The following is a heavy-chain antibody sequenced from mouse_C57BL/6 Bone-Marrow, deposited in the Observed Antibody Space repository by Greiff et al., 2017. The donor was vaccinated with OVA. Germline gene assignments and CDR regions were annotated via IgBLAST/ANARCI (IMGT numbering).Heavy chain of an antibody. J-gene: IGHJ4*01. Sequence: EVQLVESGGDLVKPGGSLKLSCAASGFTFSSYGMSWVRQTPDKRLEWVATISSGGSYTYYPDSVKGRFTISRDNAKNTLYLQLSRLKSEDTAMYYCARQRGYAMDYWGQGTSVTVSS. V-gene: IGHV5-6*01. CDR2: ISSGGSYT. CDR3: ARQRGYAMDY. CDR1: GFTFSSYG.